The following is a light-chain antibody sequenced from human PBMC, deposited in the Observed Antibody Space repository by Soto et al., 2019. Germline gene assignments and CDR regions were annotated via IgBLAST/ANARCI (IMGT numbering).Light chain of an antibody. CDR2: EVT. V-gene: IGLV2-14*01. Sequence: QSALTQPASVSGSPGQSITISCTGTNSDVGGYNCVSWYQQHPGKAPKLMIYEVTNRPSGVSNRFSGSKSANTASLTISGLQAEDEADYFCSSYTSSSTDVFGSGTKLTVL. CDR3: SSYTSSSTDV. CDR1: NSDVGGYNC. J-gene: IGLJ1*01.